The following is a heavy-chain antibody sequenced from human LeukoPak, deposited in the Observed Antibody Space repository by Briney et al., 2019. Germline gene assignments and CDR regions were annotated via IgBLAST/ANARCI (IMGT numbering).Heavy chain of an antibody. CDR1: GGSISSYY. CDR2: IYYSGST. V-gene: IGHV4-59*01. D-gene: IGHD3-22*01. J-gene: IGHJ4*02. CDR3: ARRAYFYDSSGYYFDY. Sequence: PSETLSLTCTVSGGSISSYYWSWIRQPPGKGLECIGYIYYSGSTNYNPSLKSRVTISVDTSKNQFSLKLSSVTAADTAVYYCARRAYFYDSSGYYFDYWGQGTLVTVSS.